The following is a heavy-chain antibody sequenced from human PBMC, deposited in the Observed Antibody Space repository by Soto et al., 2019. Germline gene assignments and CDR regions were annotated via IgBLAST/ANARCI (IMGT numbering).Heavy chain of an antibody. J-gene: IGHJ4*02. V-gene: IGHV1-69*02. CDR1: GGTFSSYT. D-gene: IGHD3-10*01. CDR2: IIPILGIA. Sequence: QVQLVQSGAEVKKPGSSVKVSCKASGGTFSSYTISWVRQAPGQGLEWMGRIIPILGIANYAQKFQGRVTITADKSTSTAYMELSSLRSEDTSVYYCAIRLYYYGSGSYYNPFDYWGLGTLVTVSS. CDR3: AIRLYYYGSGSYYNPFDY.